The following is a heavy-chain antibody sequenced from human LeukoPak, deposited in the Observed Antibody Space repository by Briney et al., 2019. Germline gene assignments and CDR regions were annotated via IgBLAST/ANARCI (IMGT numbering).Heavy chain of an antibody. CDR3: AKTINWQFDY. Sequence: GGSLRLSCAASGFTFSSYGMHWVRQAPGKGLEWVSGISGSGGSTYYADSVKGRFTISRDNPKNTLSLQMNSLRAEDTAVYYCAKTINWQFDYWGQGTLVTVSS. D-gene: IGHD1-1*01. V-gene: IGHV3-23*01. CDR2: ISGSGGST. J-gene: IGHJ4*02. CDR1: GFTFSSYG.